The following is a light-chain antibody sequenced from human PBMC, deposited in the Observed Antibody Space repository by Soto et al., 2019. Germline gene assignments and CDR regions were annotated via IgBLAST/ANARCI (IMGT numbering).Light chain of an antibody. V-gene: IGKV3-11*01. Sequence: ELVITQSTATLSLSPGERATLSCRASQSVSSYLAWYQQKPGQAPRLLIYDASNRATGIPARFSGSGSGTDFTLTISSLEPEDFAVYYCQQRSNWPRTFGQGTKVDIK. CDR3: QQRSNWPRT. J-gene: IGKJ1*01. CDR1: QSVSSY. CDR2: DAS.